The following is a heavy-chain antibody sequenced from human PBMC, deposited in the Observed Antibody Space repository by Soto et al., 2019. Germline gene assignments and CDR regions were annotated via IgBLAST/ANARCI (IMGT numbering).Heavy chain of an antibody. CDR1: GGSFSGYY. D-gene: IGHD2-2*01. J-gene: IGHJ6*03. CDR3: ARRKGYCSSTSCLNYYYYYYMDV. V-gene: IGHV4-34*01. CDR2: INHSGST. Sequence: PSETLSLTCAVYGGSFSGYYWSRIRQPPGKGLEWIGEINHSGSTNYNPSLKSRVTISVDTSKNQFSLKLSSVTAADTAVYYCARRKGYCSSTSCLNYYYYYYMDVWGKGTTVTVSS.